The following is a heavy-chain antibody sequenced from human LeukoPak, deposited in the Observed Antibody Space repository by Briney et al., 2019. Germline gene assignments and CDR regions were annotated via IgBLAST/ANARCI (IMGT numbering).Heavy chain of an antibody. J-gene: IGHJ2*01. CDR2: IHYSGST. CDR1: GGSISSYS. Sequence: SETLSLTCTVSGGSISSYSWSWIRQPPGKGLEWIGYIHYSGSTNYNPSLKSQVTISVDTSKNQFSLKLSSVIAADTAVYYCARNDYSGTHWYFDLWGRGTLVTVSS. V-gene: IGHV4-59*01. D-gene: IGHD4-23*01. CDR3: ARNDYSGTHWYFDL.